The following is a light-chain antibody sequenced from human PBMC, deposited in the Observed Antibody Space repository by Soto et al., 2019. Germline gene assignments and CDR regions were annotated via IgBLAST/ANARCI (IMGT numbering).Light chain of an antibody. V-gene: IGLV2-14*01. CDR3: SSYTSSSTHYV. Sequence: SALTQAASLSGSPGQSITISCTGTSSDVGGYNYVSWYQQHPGKAPKLMIYEVSNRPSGVSNRFSGSKSGNTASLTISGLQAEDEADYYCSSYTSSSTHYVFGTGTKGTVL. J-gene: IGLJ1*01. CDR2: EVS. CDR1: SSDVGGYNY.